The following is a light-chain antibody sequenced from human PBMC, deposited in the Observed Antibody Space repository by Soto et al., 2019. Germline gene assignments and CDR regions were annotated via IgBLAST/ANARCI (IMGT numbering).Light chain of an antibody. Sequence: EIVLTQSPATLSLSPGEGAPLSCRASQTVSNYLAWYQHKPGQAPRLLLYDASNRATGIPARFSGSGSGTDFTLTINSLEPEDLAVYYCQQRNVWPPITFGQGTRLEIK. V-gene: IGKV3-11*01. J-gene: IGKJ5*01. CDR2: DAS. CDR1: QTVSNY. CDR3: QQRNVWPPIT.